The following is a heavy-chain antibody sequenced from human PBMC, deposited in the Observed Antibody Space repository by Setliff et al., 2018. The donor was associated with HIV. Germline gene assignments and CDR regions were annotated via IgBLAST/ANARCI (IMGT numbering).Heavy chain of an antibody. D-gene: IGHD1-26*01. CDR2: IWDDGSYK. V-gene: IGHV3-33*08. CDR3: ARVWETLQSYAFDI. CDR1: GFTFGAHT. J-gene: IGHJ3*02. Sequence: PGGSLRLSCVASGFTFGAHTMHWVRQAPGKGLEWVAVIWDDGSYKYYADSVKGRFTISRDNAKNSLYLQMDSLRAEDTAVYYCARVWETLQSYAFDIWGQGTMVTVSS.